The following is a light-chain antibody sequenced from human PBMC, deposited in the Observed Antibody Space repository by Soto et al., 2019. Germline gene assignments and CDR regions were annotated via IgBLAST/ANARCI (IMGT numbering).Light chain of an antibody. Sequence: DIQMTQSPSTLSASVGDRVTITCRASQSISVWLAWYQQKAGKAPNLLIYKASRLESGVPSRFSGSGSGTDFTLTIGSLQSEDFAVYYCQQYNFWPLTFGGGTKVDIK. V-gene: IGKV1-5*03. J-gene: IGKJ4*01. CDR3: QQYNFWPLT. CDR1: QSISVW. CDR2: KAS.